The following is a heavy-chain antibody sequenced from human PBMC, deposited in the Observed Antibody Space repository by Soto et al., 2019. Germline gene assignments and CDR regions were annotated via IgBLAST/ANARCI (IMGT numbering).Heavy chain of an antibody. CDR2: IYYSGNT. D-gene: IGHD1-1*01. Sequence: QVRLQEWGPGLVKPSHTLSLKCSVSGGSITTGGRYWSWIRQLPGKGLEWIGDIYYSGNTYYNASLKSRVTISVEAAKIQFSLKLSSVTAADTAVFYCAQALVFTGGDGFDIWGQGRLVTVSS. V-gene: IGHV4-31*02. CDR1: GGSITTGGRY. J-gene: IGHJ3*02. CDR3: AQALVFTGGDGFDI.